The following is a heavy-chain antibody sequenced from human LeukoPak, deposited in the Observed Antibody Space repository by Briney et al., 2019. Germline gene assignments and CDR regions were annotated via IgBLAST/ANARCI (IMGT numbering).Heavy chain of an antibody. V-gene: IGHV1-46*01. CDR1: GYTFTSHF. D-gene: IGHD3-3*01. CDR3: AGSYYDFLFPLGFAFDI. CDR2: INPRGGST. Sequence: ASVKVSCKASGYTFTSHFMHWVRQAPGQGLEWMGIINPRGGSTSYTQKFQGRVTMTRDTSISTAYMELSRLRSDDTAVYYCAGSYYDFLFPLGFAFDIWGQGTMVTVSS. J-gene: IGHJ3*02.